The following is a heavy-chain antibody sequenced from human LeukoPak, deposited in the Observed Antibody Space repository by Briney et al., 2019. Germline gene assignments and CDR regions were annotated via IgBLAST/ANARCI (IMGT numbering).Heavy chain of an antibody. CDR2: ISAGSDNT. D-gene: IGHD2-15*01. CDR1: GFTFSSSP. CDR3: AKPRGTVVVAAHYYYYAMDV. V-gene: IGHV3-23*01. Sequence: GGSLRLSCAASGFTFSSSPMSWVRQTPGKGPEWVSTISAGSDNTFYADSVKGRFTISRDNSKSTLYPQMNSLRAEDTAVYYCAKPRGTVVVAAHYYYYAMDVWGQGTTVTVSS. J-gene: IGHJ6*02.